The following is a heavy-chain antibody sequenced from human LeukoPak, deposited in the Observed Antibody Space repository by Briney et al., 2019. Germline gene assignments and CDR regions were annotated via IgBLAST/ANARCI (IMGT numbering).Heavy chain of an antibody. V-gene: IGHV4-61*02. J-gene: IGHJ3*02. D-gene: IGHD6-19*01. Sequence: SETLPLTCTVSGSSISSGSHYWSWIRQPAGKGLEWIGRIYTSGSTNYNPSLKSRVTISVDTSKNQVSLRLSSVTAADTAVYYCARGRPFSSGWADAFDIWGQGTMGTVSS. CDR3: ARGRPFSSGWADAFDI. CDR1: GSSISSGSHY. CDR2: IYTSGST.